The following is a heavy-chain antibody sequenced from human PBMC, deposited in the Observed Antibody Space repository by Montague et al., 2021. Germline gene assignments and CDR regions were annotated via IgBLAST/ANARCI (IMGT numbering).Heavy chain of an antibody. CDR1: GDSISSKYF. D-gene: IGHD1-26*01. Sequence: SETLSLTCTVSGDSISSKYFWSWVRHPLGKGLEWSGEIYHGTTSYSPSLKGRLTVSMDTSKNQFSLKPRSVTAADTAIYYCAVGSESAWELLHHWGQGILVTVSS. J-gene: IGHJ5*02. CDR2: IYHGTT. V-gene: IGHV4-4*02. CDR3: AVGSESAWELLHH.